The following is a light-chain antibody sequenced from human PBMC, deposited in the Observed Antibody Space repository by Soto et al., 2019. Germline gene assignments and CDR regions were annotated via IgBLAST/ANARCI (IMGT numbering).Light chain of an antibody. Sequence: QSALTQPASVSGSPGQSITISCTGTSSDVGGYNYVSWYQQHPGKAPKVMIYDVSNRPSGVSNRFSGSKSGNTASLTVSGLQAEDEADYYCTSYVGNDIWVFGGGTKVTVL. CDR1: SSDVGGYNY. V-gene: IGLV2-14*03. CDR2: DVS. J-gene: IGLJ3*02. CDR3: TSYVGNDIWV.